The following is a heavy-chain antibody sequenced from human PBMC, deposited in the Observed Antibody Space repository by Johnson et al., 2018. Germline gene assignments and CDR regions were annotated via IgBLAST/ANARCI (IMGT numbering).Heavy chain of an antibody. J-gene: IGHJ1*01. CDR3: AIRELQFWGGGH. CDR2: IKSKTDGGTT. V-gene: IGHV3-15*07. Sequence: EVQLVESGGGLVRPGGSLRLSCAASGFTFSNAWMNWVRQAPGKGLEWVGRIKSKTDGGTTDYAAPVKGRFTISRDDSKKTLYLQMNRLKTEDTAVYYCAIRELQFWGGGHWGQGTLVTVAS. CDR1: GFTFSNAW. D-gene: IGHD3-3*01.